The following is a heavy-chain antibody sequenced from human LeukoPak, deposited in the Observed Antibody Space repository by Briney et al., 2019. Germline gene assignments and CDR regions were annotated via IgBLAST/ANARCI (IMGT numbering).Heavy chain of an antibody. D-gene: IGHD2-15*01. CDR2: ISWNSGSI. V-gene: IGHV3-9*01. Sequence: PGRSLTLSCAASGFTFDDYAMHWVRQAPGKGLEWVSGISWNSGSIGYAVSVKGRFTISRDNAKNSLYLQMNSLRAEDTALYYCAKDIGMGYCSGGSCYYGGVDYWGQGTLVTVSS. CDR1: GFTFDDYA. CDR3: AKDIGMGYCSGGSCYYGGVDY. J-gene: IGHJ4*02.